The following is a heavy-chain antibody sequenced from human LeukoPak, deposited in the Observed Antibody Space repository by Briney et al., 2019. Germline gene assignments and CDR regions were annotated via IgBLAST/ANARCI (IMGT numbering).Heavy chain of an antibody. Sequence: PGGSLRLSCAASGFTFSSYNMNWVRQAPGKGLEWVSYISPSSTRIDYAASVRGRFTISRDNAKSSLYLQVNSLRAEDTAVYYCAKAHGDLYDSSEDVLDYWGQGTLVTVSS. CDR1: GFTFSSYN. CDR3: AKAHGDLYDSSEDVLDY. V-gene: IGHV3-48*04. CDR2: ISPSSTRI. D-gene: IGHD3-22*01. J-gene: IGHJ4*02.